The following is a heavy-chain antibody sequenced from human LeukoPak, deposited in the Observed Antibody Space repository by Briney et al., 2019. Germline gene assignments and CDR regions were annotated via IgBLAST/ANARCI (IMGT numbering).Heavy chain of an antibody. CDR3: AKDPSRYYDSSGYLAS. CDR1: GFTFSSYG. Sequence: GGSLRLTCAASGFTFSSYGMHWVRQAPGKGLEWVAFIRYDGSNKYYADSVKGRFTISRDNSKNTLYLQMNSLRAEDTAVYYCAKDPSRYYDSSGYLASWGQGTVVTVSS. CDR2: IRYDGSNK. D-gene: IGHD3-22*01. J-gene: IGHJ4*02. V-gene: IGHV3-30*02.